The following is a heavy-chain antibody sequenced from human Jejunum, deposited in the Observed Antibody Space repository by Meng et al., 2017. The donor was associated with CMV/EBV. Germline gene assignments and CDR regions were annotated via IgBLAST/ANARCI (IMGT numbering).Heavy chain of an antibody. D-gene: IGHD6-6*01. CDR1: GFTFDDYG. J-gene: IGHJ4*02. CDR3: ARGGYSSSSGEDDY. V-gene: IGHV3-20*03. Sequence: SGFTFDDYGMTWVRQGPGKGLEWISGIDGNGGSTAYADSVNGRFTISRDNAKNSLYLQMNSLRAEDTALYYCARGGYSSSSGEDDYWGQGTLVTV. CDR2: IDGNGGST.